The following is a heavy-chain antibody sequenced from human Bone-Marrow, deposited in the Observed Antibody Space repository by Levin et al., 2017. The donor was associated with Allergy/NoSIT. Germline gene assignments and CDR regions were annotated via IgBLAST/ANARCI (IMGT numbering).Heavy chain of an antibody. Sequence: GGSLRLSCAASGFNVSNNYLTWVRQAPGKGLEWVSIIYSGGNTYYADSVKGRFTISRDNSKNTVYLQMNNVRAEDTALYYCAREGSEGLGAWLDPWGQGTLVTVSS. J-gene: IGHJ5*02. CDR1: GFNVSNNY. V-gene: IGHV3-53*01. CDR2: IYSGGNT. D-gene: IGHD3-10*01. CDR3: AREGSEGLGAWLDP.